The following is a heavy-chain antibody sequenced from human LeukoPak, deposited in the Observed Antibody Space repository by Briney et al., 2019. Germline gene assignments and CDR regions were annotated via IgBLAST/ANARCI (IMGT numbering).Heavy chain of an antibody. V-gene: IGHV5-51*01. CDR3: VRKNTYYYDSSGYYSFFDY. D-gene: IGHD3-22*01. Sequence: GESLKISCKGSGYSFTSYWIGWVRQMPGKGLEWMGIIYPGDSDTRYSPSFQGQVTISADKSISSAYLQWSSLKASDTAMYYCVRKNTYYYDSSGYYSFFDYWGQGTLVTVSS. CDR1: GYSFTSYW. J-gene: IGHJ4*02. CDR2: IYPGDSDT.